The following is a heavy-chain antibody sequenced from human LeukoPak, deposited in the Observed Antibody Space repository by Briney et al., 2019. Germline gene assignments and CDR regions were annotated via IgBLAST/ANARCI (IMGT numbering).Heavy chain of an antibody. CDR2: ISAYNGNT. V-gene: IGHV1-18*01. D-gene: IGHD6-19*01. CDR3: ARVRPPYSSGREATCDY. CDR1: GYTFTIYG. J-gene: IGHJ4*02. Sequence: ASVKVSFKASGYTFTIYGISWVRQAPAQGLEWMGWISAYNGNTNYAQKLQGRVTMTTDTSTSTAYMELRSLRSDDTAVYYCARVRPPYSSGREATCDYWGQGTLVTVSS.